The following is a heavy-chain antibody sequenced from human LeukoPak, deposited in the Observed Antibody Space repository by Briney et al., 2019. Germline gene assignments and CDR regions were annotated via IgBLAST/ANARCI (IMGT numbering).Heavy chain of an antibody. V-gene: IGHV4-34*01. CDR2: INHSGST. CDR1: GGSFSGYY. J-gene: IGHJ3*02. Sequence: SETLSLTCAVYGGSFSGYYWSWIRQPPGKGLEWIGEINHSGSTNYNPSLKSRVTISVDTSKNQFSLKLSSGTAADTAVYYCARRSRVLRYFDWLLPNDAFDIWGQGTMVTVSS. CDR3: ARRSRVLRYFDWLLPNDAFDI. D-gene: IGHD3-9*01.